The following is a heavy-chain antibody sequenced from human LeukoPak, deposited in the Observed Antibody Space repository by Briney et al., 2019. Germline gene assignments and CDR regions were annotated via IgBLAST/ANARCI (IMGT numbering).Heavy chain of an antibody. V-gene: IGHV6-1*01. CDR2: TYYRSKWYS. J-gene: IGHJ4*02. D-gene: IGHD6-13*01. CDR3: ARSAGGTVDY. CDR1: GDSVASNDDA. Sequence: SQTLSLTCAISGDSVASNDDAWNWIRQSPSRGLEWLGRTYYRSKWYSEYAVSVKGRIAINPDTSRNQFSLHLNSVTPDDSAIYYCARSAGGTVDYWRQGALVTVSS.